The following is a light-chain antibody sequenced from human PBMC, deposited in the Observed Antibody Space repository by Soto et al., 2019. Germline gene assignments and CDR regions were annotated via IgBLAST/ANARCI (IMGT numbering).Light chain of an antibody. CDR3: QQYGTSPFT. V-gene: IGKV3-20*01. CDR1: QSVSAGY. J-gene: IGKJ3*01. CDR2: GAS. Sequence: EIVLTQSPGTLSLSPGERANLSCRASQSVSAGYLAWYQQKPGQAPRLLIYGASSRATGIPDRFSGSGSGTDFTLTISRLDPEDFAVYYCQQYGTSPFTFGPGTKVDIK.